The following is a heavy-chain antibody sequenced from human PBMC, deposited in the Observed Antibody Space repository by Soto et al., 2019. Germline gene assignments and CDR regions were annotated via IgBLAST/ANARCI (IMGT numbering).Heavy chain of an antibody. CDR1: GGSISSYY. CDR3: ARERLWFGELPRFPQGQYYYGMDV. Sequence: TSETLSLTCTVSGGSISSYYWSWIRQPPGKGLEWIGYIYYSGSTNYNPSLKSRVTISVDTSKNQFSLKLSSVTAADTAVYYCARERLWFGELPRFPQGQYYYGMDVWGQGTTVTVSS. D-gene: IGHD3-10*01. CDR2: IYYSGST. V-gene: IGHV4-59*01. J-gene: IGHJ6*02.